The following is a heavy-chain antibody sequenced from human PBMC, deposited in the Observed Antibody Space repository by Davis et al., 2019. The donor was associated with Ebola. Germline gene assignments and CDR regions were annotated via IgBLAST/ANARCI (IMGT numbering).Heavy chain of an antibody. Sequence: SETLSLTCAVYGGSFSGYYWSWIRQPPGKGLEWIGEINHSGSTNYNPSLKSRVTISVDTSKNQFSLKLSSVTAADKAVYYCARGAYGGEVWFDPWGQGTLVTVSS. CDR2: INHSGST. CDR1: GGSFSGYY. D-gene: IGHD4-23*01. CDR3: ARGAYGGEVWFDP. V-gene: IGHV4-34*01. J-gene: IGHJ5*02.